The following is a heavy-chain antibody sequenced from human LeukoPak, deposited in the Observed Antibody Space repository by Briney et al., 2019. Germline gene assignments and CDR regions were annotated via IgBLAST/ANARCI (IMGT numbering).Heavy chain of an antibody. CDR2: ISAYNGNT. J-gene: IGHJ4*02. CDR1: GYTFTDFG. D-gene: IGHD1-26*01. Sequence: EASVKVSCMDSGYTFTDFGISWVRQAPGQRLEWMGWISAYNGNTNYVQKFQGRVTMTTDTSTSTAYMELRSLRSEDTALYYCARGAPGPGRRGQSSYASHYGGQGTLVTVSS. V-gene: IGHV1-18*01. CDR3: ARGAPGPGRRGQSSYASHY.